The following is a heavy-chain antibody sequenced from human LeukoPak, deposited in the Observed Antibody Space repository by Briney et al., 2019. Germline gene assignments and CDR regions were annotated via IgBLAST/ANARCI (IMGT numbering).Heavy chain of an antibody. CDR2: MYYHGST. CDR1: GGSISSSNYY. J-gene: IGHJ4*02. CDR3: ARHLFGSGYYPDY. D-gene: IGHD3-22*01. V-gene: IGHV4-39*01. Sequence: PSETLSLTCTVSGGSISSSNYYWGWIRQPPGKGLEWIGTMYYHGSTYYNPSLKSRVTISVDTSKNQFSLKLTSVTATDTAVYYCARHLFGSGYYPDYWGQGTLVTVSS.